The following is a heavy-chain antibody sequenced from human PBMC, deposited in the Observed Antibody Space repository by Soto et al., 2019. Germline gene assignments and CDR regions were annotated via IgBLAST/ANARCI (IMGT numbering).Heavy chain of an antibody. CDR3: AKHFDSGCPDY. J-gene: IGHJ4*02. D-gene: IGHD6-19*01. Sequence: EVQLLESGGGLVQPGWSLRLSCAASGFTFSSYALSWVRQAPGRGLEWVSIIGDSGGTTLYADSVKGRCTISRDNSKNTLYLQMNNLRAEDTAVYYCAKHFDSGCPDYWGQGTLVTVSS. CDR1: GFTFSSYA. CDR2: IGDSGGTT. V-gene: IGHV3-23*01.